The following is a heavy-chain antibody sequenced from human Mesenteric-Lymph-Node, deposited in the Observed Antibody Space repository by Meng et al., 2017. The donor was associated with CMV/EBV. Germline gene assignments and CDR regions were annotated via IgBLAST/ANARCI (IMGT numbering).Heavy chain of an antibody. CDR3: AICGYSYGIDY. V-gene: IGHV4-61*01. Sequence: SETLSLTCTVSGGSVSSGSYYWSWIRQPPGKGLEWIGYIYYSGSTNYNPSLKSRVTISVDTSKNQFSLKLSSVTAADTAVYYCAICGYSYGIDYWGQGTLVTVSS. D-gene: IGHD5-18*01. CDR1: GGSVSSGSYY. J-gene: IGHJ4*02. CDR2: IYYSGST.